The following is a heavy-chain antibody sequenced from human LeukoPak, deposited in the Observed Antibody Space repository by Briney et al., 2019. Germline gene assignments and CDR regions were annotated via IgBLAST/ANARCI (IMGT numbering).Heavy chain of an antibody. CDR1: GFTFNSYW. CDR2: IYSDGSTT. V-gene: IGHV3-74*01. Sequence: GGSLRLSCAASGFTFNSYWMHWVRQAPGKGLAWGSRIYSDGSTTNYADSVKGRFTISRDNARNTLYLQMNSLRAEDTAVYYCARGNWNPDFWGQGTLVTVSS. J-gene: IGHJ4*02. D-gene: IGHD1-1*01. CDR3: ARGNWNPDF.